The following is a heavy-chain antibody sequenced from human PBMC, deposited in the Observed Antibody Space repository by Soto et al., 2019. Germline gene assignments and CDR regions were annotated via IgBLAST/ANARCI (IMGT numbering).Heavy chain of an antibody. V-gene: IGHV1-46*01. CDR2: INPSGGST. D-gene: IGHD2-2*01. J-gene: IGHJ5*02. CDR3: ARAYQLLYHRYNWFDP. CDR1: GYTFTSYY. Sequence: ASVKVSCKASGYTFTSYYMHWVRLAPGQGLEWMGIINPSGGSTSYAQKFQGRVTMTRDTSTSTVYMELSSLRSEDTAVYYCARAYQLLYHRYNWFDPWGQGTLVTVSS.